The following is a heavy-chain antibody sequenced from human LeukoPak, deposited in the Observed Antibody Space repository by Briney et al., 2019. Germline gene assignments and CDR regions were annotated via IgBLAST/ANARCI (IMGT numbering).Heavy chain of an antibody. V-gene: IGHV3-53*01. Sequence: PGGSLRLSCAASGFTVSNSYMSWVRRAPGKGLEWVSVIYSGGSTYYADSVKGRFTISRDNSKNTLYLQMNSLRVEDTAVYYCARSTVVTHNWGQGTLVTVSS. D-gene: IGHD4-23*01. J-gene: IGHJ4*02. CDR2: IYSGGST. CDR3: ARSTVVTHN. CDR1: GFTVSNSY.